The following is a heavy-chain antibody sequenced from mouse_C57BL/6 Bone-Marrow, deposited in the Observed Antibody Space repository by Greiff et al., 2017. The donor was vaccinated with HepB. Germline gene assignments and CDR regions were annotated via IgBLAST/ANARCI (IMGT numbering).Heavy chain of an antibody. V-gene: IGHV1-26*01. CDR3: ASKADSSGPYYYAMDY. CDR1: GYTFTDYY. Sequence: EVQLQQSGPELVKPGASVKISCKASGYTFTDYYMNWVKQSHGKSLEWIGDINPNNGGTSYNQKFKGKATLTVDKSSSTAYMGLRSLTSEDSAVYYCASKADSSGPYYYAMDYWGQGTSVTVSS. J-gene: IGHJ4*01. CDR2: INPNNGGT. D-gene: IGHD3-2*02.